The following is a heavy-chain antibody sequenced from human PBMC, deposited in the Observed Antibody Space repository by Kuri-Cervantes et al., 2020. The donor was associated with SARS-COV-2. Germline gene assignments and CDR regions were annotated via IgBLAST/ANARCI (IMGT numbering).Heavy chain of an antibody. CDR1: GFTFSDYY. Sequence: GGSLRLSCAASGFTFSDYYMSWVRQAPGKGLEWVSSISSSSSYIYYADSVKGRFTISRDNAKNSLYLQMNSLRAEDTAVYYCARDGWGSSIDYWGQGTLVTVSS. D-gene: IGHD6-13*01. J-gene: IGHJ4*02. CDR2: ISSSSSYI. CDR3: ARDGWGSSIDY. V-gene: IGHV3-21*01.